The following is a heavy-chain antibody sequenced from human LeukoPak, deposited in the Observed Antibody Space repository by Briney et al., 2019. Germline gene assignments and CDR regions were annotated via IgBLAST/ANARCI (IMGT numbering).Heavy chain of an antibody. Sequence: GGSLRLSCAASGFTFSSYAMHWVRQAPGKGLEWVAVISYDGSNKYYADSVKGRFTIARDNSRNTVYLQMNSLRDEDTAVYHCARDYDGTGYSRAAWGQGTLVTVSS. CDR3: ARDYDGTGYSRAA. V-gene: IGHV3-30-3*01. D-gene: IGHD3-22*01. CDR1: GFTFSSYA. CDR2: ISYDGSNK. J-gene: IGHJ5*02.